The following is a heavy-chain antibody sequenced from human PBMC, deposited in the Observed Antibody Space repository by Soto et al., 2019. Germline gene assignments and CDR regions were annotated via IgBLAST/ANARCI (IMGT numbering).Heavy chain of an antibody. CDR3: ARGIAAADGLDY. D-gene: IGHD6-13*01. CDR1: GGSISSSNW. CDR2: IYYSGST. Sequence: SETLSLTCAVSGGSISSSNWWSWVRQPPGKGLEWIGEIYYSGSTYYNPSLKSRVTISVDTSKNQFSLKLSSVTAADTAVYYCARGIAAADGLDYWGQGTLVTVSS. J-gene: IGHJ4*02. V-gene: IGHV4-4*02.